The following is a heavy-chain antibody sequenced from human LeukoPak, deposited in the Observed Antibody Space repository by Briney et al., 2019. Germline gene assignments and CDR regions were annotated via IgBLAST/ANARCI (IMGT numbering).Heavy chain of an antibody. V-gene: IGHV3-7*01. CDR3: ARDSSDYYRGLFDY. J-gene: IGHJ4*02. Sequence: GGSLRLSCAASGFTFSSYAMSWVRQAPGKGLEWVANIKQDGSEKDYVDSVKGRFTISRDNAKNSLYLQMNSLRAGDTAVYYCARDSSDYYRGLFDYWGQGVLVSVSS. CDR2: IKQDGSEK. CDR1: GFTFSSYA. D-gene: IGHD3-22*01.